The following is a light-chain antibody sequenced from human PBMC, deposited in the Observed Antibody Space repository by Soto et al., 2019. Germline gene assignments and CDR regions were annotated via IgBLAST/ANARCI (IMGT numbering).Light chain of an antibody. Sequence: DIVMTQSPDSLAVSLGERATINCKSSQSVLYNSNNKDYLAWYQQKPGQPPKLLIYWASIRESGVPDRFSGSGSGTDFTLTISSLQVEDVAVYYCQQYFSTPLTFGGGTKVEI. CDR2: WAS. J-gene: IGKJ4*01. CDR3: QQYFSTPLT. CDR1: QSVLYNSNNKDY. V-gene: IGKV4-1*01.